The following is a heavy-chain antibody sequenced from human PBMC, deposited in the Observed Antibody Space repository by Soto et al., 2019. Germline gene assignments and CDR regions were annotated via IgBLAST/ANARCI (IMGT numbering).Heavy chain of an antibody. Sequence: SETLSLTCTVSGGSISSSSYYWGWIRQPPGKGLEWIGSIYYSGSTYYNPSLKSRVTISVDTSKNQFSLKPSSVTAADTAVYYCARYDFGYYYYGMDVWGQGTTVTVSS. D-gene: IGHD3-3*01. J-gene: IGHJ6*02. CDR2: IYYSGST. CDR1: GGSISSSSYY. V-gene: IGHV4-39*01. CDR3: ARYDFGYYYYGMDV.